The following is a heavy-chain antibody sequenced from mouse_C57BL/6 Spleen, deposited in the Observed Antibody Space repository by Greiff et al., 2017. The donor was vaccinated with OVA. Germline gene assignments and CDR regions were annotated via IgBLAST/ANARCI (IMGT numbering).Heavy chain of an antibody. V-gene: IGHV14-4*01. CDR2: IDPENGDT. CDR1: GFNIKDDY. D-gene: IGHD2-5*01. Sequence: VQLKESGAELVRPGASVKLSCTASGFNIKDDYMHWVKQRPEQGLEWIGWIDPENGDTEYAPKFQGKATITADTSSNTAYLQLSSLTSEDTAVYYCTDPYYSNYGFAYWGQGTLVTVSA. CDR3: TDPYYSNYGFAY. J-gene: IGHJ3*01.